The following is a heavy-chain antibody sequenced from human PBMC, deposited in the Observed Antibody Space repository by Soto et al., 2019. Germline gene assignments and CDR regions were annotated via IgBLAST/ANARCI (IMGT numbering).Heavy chain of an antibody. Sequence: QVQLVESGGGVVQPGRSLRLSCAASGFTFSSYGMHWVRQAPGKGLEWVAVISYDGSNKYYADSVKGRFTISSDNSKNTLYLQMYSLRAEDTAVYYCIYQLLSPDVMDVWGKGTTVTVSS. V-gene: IGHV3-30*03. J-gene: IGHJ6*04. CDR3: IYQLLSPDVMDV. CDR2: ISYDGSNK. D-gene: IGHD2-2*01. CDR1: GFTFSSYG.